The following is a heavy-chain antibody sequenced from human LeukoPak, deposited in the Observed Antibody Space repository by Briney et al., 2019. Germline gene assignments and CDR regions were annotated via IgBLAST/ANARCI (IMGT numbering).Heavy chain of an antibody. V-gene: IGHV3-74*01. CDR3: ARRIGYSSGHSAVYYFDY. CDR1: GFIFSSYW. CDR2: INSDGSST. D-gene: IGHD6-19*01. J-gene: IGHJ4*02. Sequence: GGSLRLSCAASGFIFSSYWMHWVRQAPGKGLVWVSRINSDGSSTSYADSVKGRFTISRDNAKNTLYLQMNSLRAEDTAVYYCARRIGYSSGHSAVYYFDYWGQGTLVTVSS.